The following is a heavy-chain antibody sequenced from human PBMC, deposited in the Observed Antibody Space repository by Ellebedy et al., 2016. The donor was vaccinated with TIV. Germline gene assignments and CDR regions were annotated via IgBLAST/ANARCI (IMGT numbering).Heavy chain of an antibody. J-gene: IGHJ6*02. CDR3: ARLDSSGGYYYYYGMDV. Sequence: GESLKISXKGSGYSFTSYWISWVRQMPGKGLVWMGRIDPSDSYTNYSPSFQGHVTISADKSISTAYLQWSSLKASDTAMYYCARLDSSGGYYYYYGMDVWGQGTTVTVSS. V-gene: IGHV5-10-1*01. CDR1: GYSFTSYW. D-gene: IGHD6-19*01. CDR2: IDPSDSYT.